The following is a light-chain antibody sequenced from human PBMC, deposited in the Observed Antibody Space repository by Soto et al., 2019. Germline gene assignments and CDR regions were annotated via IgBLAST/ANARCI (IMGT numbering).Light chain of an antibody. CDR2: EAS. CDR1: QSMNNW. J-gene: IGKJ2*01. Sequence: DIQMTQSPSTLSASVGDRVTITCRASQSMNNWLAWYQQKPGKAPKLLIYEASSLLSGGPSRFSGSGSGTDFTLTINSLQPDDFAAYYCQQYDSDSSTFGQWTKLDI. CDR3: QQYDSDSST. V-gene: IGKV1-5*03.